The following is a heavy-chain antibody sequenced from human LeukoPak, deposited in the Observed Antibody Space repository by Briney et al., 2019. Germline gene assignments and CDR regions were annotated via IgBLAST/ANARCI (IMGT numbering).Heavy chain of an antibody. V-gene: IGHV4-34*01. CDR1: GGSFSGHY. Sequence: SETLSLTCAVYGGSFSGHYWTWIRQPQPPGTGLEWIGEINDSGSTNYNSSLKSRVTISVDTSKNQFSLKLASVTAADTAVYYCARRLLVGGIDSWGQGNLVTVSS. CDR2: INDSGST. D-gene: IGHD1-26*01. J-gene: IGHJ4*02. CDR3: ARRLLVGGIDS.